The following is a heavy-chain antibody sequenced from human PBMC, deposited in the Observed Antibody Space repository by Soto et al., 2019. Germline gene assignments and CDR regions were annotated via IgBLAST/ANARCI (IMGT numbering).Heavy chain of an antibody. CDR1: GFTFSDYA. CDR2: ISGSGTRT. D-gene: IGHD2-8*01. J-gene: IGHJ4*02. Sequence: GGSLRLSCAASGFTFSDYAMTWVRQAPGKGLEWVSLISGSGTRTYYADSVEGRFTISRDNSKNAVYLQMNSLRAEDAALYYCAMRRGGANPFDYWGQGTLVTVSS. CDR3: AMRRGGANPFDY. V-gene: IGHV3-23*01.